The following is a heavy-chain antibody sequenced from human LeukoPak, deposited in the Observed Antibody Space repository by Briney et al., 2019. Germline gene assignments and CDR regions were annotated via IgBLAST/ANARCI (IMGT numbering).Heavy chain of an antibody. V-gene: IGHV3-30*04. CDR3: ARTTSMSYVGDAFDI. CDR1: GFTYTKHA. J-gene: IGHJ3*02. CDR2: ISYDGSNK. Sequence: GGSLRLSCAASGFTYTKHAMHWVRQAPGKGLEWLAVISYDGSNKKYADSVKGRFTISRDNSKNTLYLQMNSLRAEDTAVYYCARTTSMSYVGDAFDIWGQGTMVTVSS. D-gene: IGHD1-26*01.